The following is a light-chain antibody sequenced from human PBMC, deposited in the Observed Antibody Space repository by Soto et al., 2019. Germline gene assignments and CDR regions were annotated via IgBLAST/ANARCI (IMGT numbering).Light chain of an antibody. CDR1: SSNIGNNY. J-gene: IGLJ1*01. CDR2: DNN. CDR3: GTGYSSLSVYV. Sequence: QSVLTQPHSVSAAPGQKVTISCSGRSSNIGNNYVSWYQQLPGTAPKLLIYDNNKRPSGIPDRFSGSKSGTSATLGITGLQTGDEADYYCGTGYSSLSVYVVGTGTKLTVL. V-gene: IGLV1-51*01.